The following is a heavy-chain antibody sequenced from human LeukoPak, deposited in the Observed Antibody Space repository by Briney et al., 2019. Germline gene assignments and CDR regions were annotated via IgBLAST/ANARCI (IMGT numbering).Heavy chain of an antibody. D-gene: IGHD3-10*01. CDR1: GFTFNNYA. Sequence: GGSLRLSCAASGFTFNNYAMSCVRQAPGKGLEWVSGISGRGSSTYYADSVKGRFTISRDNSKNTLYLQMNSLRAEDTAVYYCAKERSTDMGWFGELSEWGQGTLVTVSS. CDR3: AKERSTDMGWFGELSE. V-gene: IGHV3-23*01. J-gene: IGHJ4*02. CDR2: ISGRGSST.